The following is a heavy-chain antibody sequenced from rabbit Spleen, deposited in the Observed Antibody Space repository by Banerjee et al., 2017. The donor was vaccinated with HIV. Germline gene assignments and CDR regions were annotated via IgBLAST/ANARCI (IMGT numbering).Heavy chain of an antibody. V-gene: IGHV1S45*01. Sequence: QQQVVESGGGLVKPGASLTLSCKASGLDFSVGDVMCWVRQAPGKGLEWITCINIVTGKSVYASWAKGRFMMSRTSSTTVTLQMTSLTAADTATYFCARLGYTYGYGGDASAFYGYFDLWGPGTLVTVS. J-gene: IGHJ4*01. CDR1: GLDFSVGDV. CDR3: ARLGYTYGYGGDASAFYGYFDL. D-gene: IGHD6-1*01. CDR2: INIVTGKS.